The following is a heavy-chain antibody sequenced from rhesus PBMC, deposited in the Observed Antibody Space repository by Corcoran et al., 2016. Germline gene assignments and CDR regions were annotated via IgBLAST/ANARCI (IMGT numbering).Heavy chain of an antibody. D-gene: IGHD3-34*01. CDR2: IYSNRRST. CDR1: GGTISRGDYY. V-gene: IGHV4S12*01. Sequence: QVQLQESGPGVVKPSETLSLTCAVSGGTISRGDYYWSWIREPPGKGLEWIGGIYSNRRSTNYTPSLMGRVTISKDTSKNQFSLKLGSVTATDTAVYYCARGYWDFDYWGQGVLVTVSS. CDR3: ARGYWDFDY. J-gene: IGHJ4*01.